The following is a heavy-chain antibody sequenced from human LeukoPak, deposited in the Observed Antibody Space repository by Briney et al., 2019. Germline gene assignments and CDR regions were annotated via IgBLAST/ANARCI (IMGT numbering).Heavy chain of an antibody. D-gene: IGHD2-2*01. J-gene: IGHJ4*02. CDR2: ISAYNGNT. CDR3: ARVGSYCTSISCFDY. CDR1: DYTFTSYG. V-gene: IGHV1-18*01. Sequence: ASVKVSCKASDYTFTSYGISWVRQAPAQGLEWMGWISAYNGNTDYAQKFQGRVTMTTDTSTSTDYVELRSLRSDGTAVYYCARVGSYCTSISCFDYWGRGTVVSVSS.